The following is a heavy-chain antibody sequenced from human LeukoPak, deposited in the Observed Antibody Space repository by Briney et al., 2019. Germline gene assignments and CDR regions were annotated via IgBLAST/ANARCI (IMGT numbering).Heavy chain of an antibody. CDR2: IYYSGST. Sequence: PSETLSLTCTVSGGSISSYYWSWIRQPPGKGLEWIGYIYYSGSTNYNPSLKSRVTISVDTSKNQFSLKLSSVTAADTAVYYCARGSAAAARRNWFDPWGQGTLVTVSS. CDR1: GGSISSYY. V-gene: IGHV4-59*12. D-gene: IGHD6-13*01. CDR3: ARGSAAAARRNWFDP. J-gene: IGHJ5*02.